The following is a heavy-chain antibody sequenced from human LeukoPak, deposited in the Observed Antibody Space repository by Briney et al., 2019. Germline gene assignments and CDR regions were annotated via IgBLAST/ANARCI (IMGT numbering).Heavy chain of an antibody. CDR3: AKDLTRGGPSSTSQGN. Sequence: GGSLRLSCAASGFTFSSYGMHWVRQAPGKGLEWVAFIRYDGSNKYYADSVKGRFTISRDNSKNTLYLQMNSLRAEDTAVYYCAKDLTRGGPSSTSQGNWGQGTLVTVSS. CDR1: GFTFSSYG. V-gene: IGHV3-30*02. CDR2: IRYDGSNK. J-gene: IGHJ4*02. D-gene: IGHD2-2*01.